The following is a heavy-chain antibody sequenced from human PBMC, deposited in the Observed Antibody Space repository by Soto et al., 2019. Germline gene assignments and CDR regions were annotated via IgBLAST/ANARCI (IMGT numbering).Heavy chain of an antibody. CDR2: IRGSGGPT. J-gene: IGHJ4*02. CDR3: VKDFRGGYDGTHD. Sequence: EVQLLESGGDLVQPGGSLRLSCAASGFTFSNYAMSWVRQAPGKGLEWVSLIRGSGGPTNYADSVKGRFTVSRDNSKNMLFLQMNSVRAEDTAVYYCVKDFRGGYDGTHDWVQGTLVTVSS. D-gene: IGHD5-12*01. V-gene: IGHV3-23*01. CDR1: GFTFSNYA.